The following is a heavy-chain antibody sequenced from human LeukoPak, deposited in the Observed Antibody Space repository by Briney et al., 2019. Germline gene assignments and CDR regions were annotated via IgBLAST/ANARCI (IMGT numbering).Heavy chain of an antibody. D-gene: IGHD6-6*01. CDR1: GGSISSGGYY. CDR3: ARDVGIAARTFDY. J-gene: IGHJ4*02. V-gene: IGHV4-30-2*01. Sequence: SETLSLTCTVSGGSISSGGYYWSWIRLPPGKGLEWIGYIYHSGSTYYNPSLKSRVTISVDRSKNQFSLKLSSVTAADTAVYYCARDVGIAARTFDYWGQGTLVTVSS. CDR2: IYHSGST.